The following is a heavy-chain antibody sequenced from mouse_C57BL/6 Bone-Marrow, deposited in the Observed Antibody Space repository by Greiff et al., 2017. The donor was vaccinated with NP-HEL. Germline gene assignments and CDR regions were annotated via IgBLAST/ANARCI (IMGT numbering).Heavy chain of an antibody. J-gene: IGHJ4*01. CDR3: ARGGNGVYYAMDY. Sequence: EVKLLESGPELVKPGASVKISCKASGYSFTGYYMNWVKQSPEKSLEWIGEINPSTGGTTYNQKFKAKATLTVDKSSSTADIQLKSLTSADSAVYYCARGGNGVYYAMDYWGQGTSVTVSS. CDR1: GYSFTGYY. D-gene: IGHD1-1*01. CDR2: INPSTGGT. V-gene: IGHV1-42*01.